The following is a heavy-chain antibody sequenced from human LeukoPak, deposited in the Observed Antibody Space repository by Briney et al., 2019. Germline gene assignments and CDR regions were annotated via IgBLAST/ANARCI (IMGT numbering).Heavy chain of an antibody. CDR3: AKDPAIVVVPAAII. Sequence: SETLSLTCTVSGGSISSGGYYWSWIRQPPGKGLEWIGYIYHSGSTYYNPSLKSRVTISVDRSKNQFSLKLSSVTAADTAVYYCAKDPAIVVVPAAIIWGQGTLVTVSS. V-gene: IGHV4-30-2*01. CDR2: IYHSGST. CDR1: GGSISSGGYY. J-gene: IGHJ4*02. D-gene: IGHD2-2*01.